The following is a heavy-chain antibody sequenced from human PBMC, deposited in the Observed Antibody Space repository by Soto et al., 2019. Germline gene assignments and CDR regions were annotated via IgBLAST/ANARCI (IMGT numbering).Heavy chain of an antibody. Sequence: TSEPQSLTCTVSGGSLRSGEYYWSWIRQPPGKGLEWIGYIYYSGSTYYNPSLKSRVTISVDTSKNQFSLKLSSVTAADTAVYYCARGSTTEKVDSWGQGILVTVSS. CDR1: GGSLRSGEYY. CDR3: ARGSTTEKVDS. J-gene: IGHJ4*02. V-gene: IGHV4-30-4*01. CDR2: IYYSGST.